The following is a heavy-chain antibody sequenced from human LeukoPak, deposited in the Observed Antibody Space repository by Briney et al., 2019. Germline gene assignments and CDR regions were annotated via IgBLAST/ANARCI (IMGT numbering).Heavy chain of an antibody. CDR1: GGTFSSYA. CDR2: IIPIFGTA. CDR3: ARRWSGYSLYFDY. D-gene: IGHD3-3*01. V-gene: IGHV1-69*13. Sequence: ASVKVSCKASGGTFSSYAISWVRQAPGQGLEWMGGIIPIFGTANYAQKFQGRVTITADESTSTAYMELSSLRSEDTAVYYCARRWSGYSLYFDYWGQGTLVTVSS. J-gene: IGHJ4*02.